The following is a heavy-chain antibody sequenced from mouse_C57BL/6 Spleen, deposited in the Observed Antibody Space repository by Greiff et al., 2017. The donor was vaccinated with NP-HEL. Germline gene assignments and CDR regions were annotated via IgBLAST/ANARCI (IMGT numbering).Heavy chain of an antibody. CDR1: GYTFTSYW. CDR2: IHPNSGST. D-gene: IGHD1-1*01. CDR3: ARPHYYGSSYPYYFDY. J-gene: IGHJ2*01. V-gene: IGHV1-64*01. Sequence: VQLQQSGAELVKPGASVKLSCKASGYTFTSYWMHWVKQRPGQGLEWIGMIHPNSGSTNYNEKFKSKATLTVDKSSSTAYMQLSSLTSEDSAVYYCARPHYYGSSYPYYFDYWGQGTTLTVSS.